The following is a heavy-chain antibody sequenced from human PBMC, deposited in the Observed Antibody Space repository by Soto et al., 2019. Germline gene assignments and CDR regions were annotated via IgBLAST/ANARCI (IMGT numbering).Heavy chain of an antibody. CDR2: ISGSGLAT. D-gene: IGHD1-26*01. CDR1: GFTFTSYL. Sequence: PGGSLRLSCAASGFTFTSYLMTWVRQAPGKGLEWVSGISGSGLATYYTDSVKGRFTISRDNSKNTLYLQMNSLRVEDTALYYCVTPGSSTQIDFWGRGTLVTVSS. V-gene: IGHV3-23*01. J-gene: IGHJ4*02. CDR3: VTPGSSTQIDF.